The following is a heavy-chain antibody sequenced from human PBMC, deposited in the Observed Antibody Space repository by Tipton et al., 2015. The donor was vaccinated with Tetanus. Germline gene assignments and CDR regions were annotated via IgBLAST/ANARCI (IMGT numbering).Heavy chain of an antibody. J-gene: IGHJ6*02. Sequence: AASGFTFSSYWMSWVRQAPGKGLEWVANIKQDGSEKYYVDSVKGRFTISRDNAKNSLYLQMNSLRAEDTAVYYCARGGAGDIVVVPAGFRYYYYGMDVWGQGTTVTVSS. D-gene: IGHD2-2*01. CDR3: ARGGAGDIVVVPAGFRYYYYGMDV. CDR1: GFTFSSYW. V-gene: IGHV3-7*01. CDR2: IKQDGSEK.